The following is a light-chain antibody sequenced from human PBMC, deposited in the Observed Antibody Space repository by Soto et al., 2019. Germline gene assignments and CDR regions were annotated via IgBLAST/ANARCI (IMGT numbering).Light chain of an antibody. CDR2: HSS. Sequence: IVMTQSPATLSVSPGERATLSCRASQTVSTTLAWYQQKPGQAPRLLSYHSSTKATGIPARFSGSGSGTEFTLTISSLQFEDFAVYYCQQINNWPYTFGQGTKVEIK. CDR1: QTVSTT. J-gene: IGKJ2*01. V-gene: IGKV3-15*01. CDR3: QQINNWPYT.